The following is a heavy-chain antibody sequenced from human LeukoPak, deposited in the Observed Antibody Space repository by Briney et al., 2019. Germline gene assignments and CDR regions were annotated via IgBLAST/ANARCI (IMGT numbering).Heavy chain of an antibody. Sequence: ASVKVSCKVSGYTLTELSMHWVRQAPGKGLEWMGGFDPEDGETIYAQKFQGRVTITRNTSISTAYMELSSLRSEDTAVYYCARGVAAGYWGQGTLVTVSS. J-gene: IGHJ4*02. CDR1: GYTLTELS. D-gene: IGHD6-25*01. CDR2: FDPEDGET. CDR3: ARGVAAGY. V-gene: IGHV1-24*01.